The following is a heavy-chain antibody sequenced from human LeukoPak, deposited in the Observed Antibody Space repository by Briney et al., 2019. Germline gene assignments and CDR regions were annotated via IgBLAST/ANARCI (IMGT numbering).Heavy chain of an antibody. V-gene: IGHV4-34*01. J-gene: IGHJ4*02. CDR1: GGSFSGYY. D-gene: IGHD1-26*01. Sequence: SETLSLTCAVYGGSFSGYYWSWIRQPPGKGLEWIGEINHSGSTNYNPSLKSRVTISVDTSKNQFSLKLSPVTAADTAVYYCASSKVGASLYWGQGTLVTVSS. CDR2: INHSGST. CDR3: ASSKVGASLY.